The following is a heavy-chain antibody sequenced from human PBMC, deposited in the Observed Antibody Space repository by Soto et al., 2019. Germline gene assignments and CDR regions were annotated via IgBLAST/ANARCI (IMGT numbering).Heavy chain of an antibody. Sequence: SETLSLTCTVSGGSISSSSYYWGWIRQPPGKGLEWIGSIYYSGSTYYNPSLKSRVTISVDTSKNQFSLKLSSVTAADTAVYYCARDAPRGQVKMGYYGMDVWGQGTTVTVSS. CDR2: IYYSGST. CDR1: GGSISSSSYY. CDR3: ARDAPRGQVKMGYYGMDV. J-gene: IGHJ6*02. V-gene: IGHV4-39*02. D-gene: IGHD3-10*01.